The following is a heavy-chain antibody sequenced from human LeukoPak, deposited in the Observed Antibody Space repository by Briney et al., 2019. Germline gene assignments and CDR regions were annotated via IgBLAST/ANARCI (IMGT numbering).Heavy chain of an antibody. Sequence: GGSLRLSCAASGFTFSDYYMSWVRQAPGKGLEWVAVISYDGSNKYYADSVKGRFTISRDNSKNTLYLQMNSLRAEDTAVYYCARSEYDFWSGYYFDYWGQGTLVTVSS. V-gene: IGHV3-30-3*01. J-gene: IGHJ4*02. CDR1: GFTFSDYY. CDR3: ARSEYDFWSGYYFDY. D-gene: IGHD3-3*01. CDR2: ISYDGSNK.